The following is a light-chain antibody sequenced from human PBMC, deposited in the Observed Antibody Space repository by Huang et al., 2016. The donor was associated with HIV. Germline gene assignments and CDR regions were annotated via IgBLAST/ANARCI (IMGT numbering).Light chain of an antibody. CDR1: QRVSSY. J-gene: IGKJ1*01. V-gene: IGKV3-11*01. Sequence: EIVLTQSPATLSLSPGERATLSCRASQRVSSYLAWYQQNPGQAPRLLIYDASNRATGIPARFSGSGSGTDFTLTINSLEPEDFAVYYCQQRSNWPRTFGQGTKVEIK. CDR3: QQRSNWPRT. CDR2: DAS.